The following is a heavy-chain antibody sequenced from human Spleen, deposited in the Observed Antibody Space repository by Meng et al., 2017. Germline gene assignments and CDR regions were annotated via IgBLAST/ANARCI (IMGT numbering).Heavy chain of an antibody. CDR3: ARGIKDFDF. CDR1: GGSISSYY. J-gene: IGHJ4*02. Sequence: QGHLQESGPGLVKPSETLSLTCTVSGGSISSYYWNWIRQPPGKGLEWVGYIYNSGSTNYNPSLKSRLSISLDTSKSQFFLKLSSVTPADTAVYYCARGIKDFDFWGQGTLVTVSS. D-gene: IGHD2-15*01. V-gene: IGHV4-59*01. CDR2: IYNSGST.